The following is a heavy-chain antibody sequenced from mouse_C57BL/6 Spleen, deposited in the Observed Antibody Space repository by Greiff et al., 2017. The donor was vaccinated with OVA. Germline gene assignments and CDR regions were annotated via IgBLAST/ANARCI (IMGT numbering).Heavy chain of an antibody. CDR3: ARRGYDYDGDY. D-gene: IGHD2-4*01. CDR1: GYTFTSYW. CDR2: IFPGSGST. J-gene: IGHJ2*01. V-gene: IGHV1-75*01. Sequence: VQLQQPGAELVKPGASVKMSCKASGYTFTSYWITWVKQRPGQGLEWIGWIFPGSGSTYYNEKFKGKATLTVDKSSSTAYMLLSSLTSEDSAVYFCARRGYDYDGDYWGQGTTLTVSS.